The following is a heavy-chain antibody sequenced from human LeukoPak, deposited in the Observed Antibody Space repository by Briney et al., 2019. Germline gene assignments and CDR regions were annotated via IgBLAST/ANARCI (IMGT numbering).Heavy chain of an antibody. CDR2: IIPIFGTA. J-gene: IGHJ5*02. CDR1: GGTFSSYA. Sequence: SVKVSCKASGGTFSSYAISWVRQAPGQGLEWMGGIIPIFGTANYAQKFQGRVTITTDESTSTAYMELSSLRSEDTAVYYCARDRYDILTGYYQLSWFDPWGQGTLVAVSS. V-gene: IGHV1-69*05. D-gene: IGHD3-9*01. CDR3: ARDRYDILTGYYQLSWFDP.